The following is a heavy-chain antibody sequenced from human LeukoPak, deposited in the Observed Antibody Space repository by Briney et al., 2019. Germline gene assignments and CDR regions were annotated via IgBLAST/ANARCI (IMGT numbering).Heavy chain of an antibody. Sequence: SETLSLTCTVSGGSISTYYWSWIRRPPGKGLEWIAYIHASGTTNYNPSLKSRITISVDTSKNQFSLKLSSVTAADTAVYYCARHDAGIAARPFDNWGQGTLVTVSS. D-gene: IGHD6-6*01. CDR3: ARHDAGIAARPFDN. J-gene: IGHJ4*02. CDR1: GGSISTYY. CDR2: IHASGTT. V-gene: IGHV4-4*09.